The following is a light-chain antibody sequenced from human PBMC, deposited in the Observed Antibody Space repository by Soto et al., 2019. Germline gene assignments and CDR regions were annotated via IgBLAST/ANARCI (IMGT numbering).Light chain of an antibody. CDR2: GNN. V-gene: IGLV1-40*01. CDR1: SSNIGAGYD. Sequence: SVLTQSPSVSGAPGQRVTISCTGSSSNIGAGYDVQWYQQVPGTAPKLLIYGNNNRPSGVPDRFSGSKSGTSASLAITGLQAEDEADYYCQSYDSSLSGSYVFGAGTKVTVL. J-gene: IGLJ1*01. CDR3: QSYDSSLSGSYV.